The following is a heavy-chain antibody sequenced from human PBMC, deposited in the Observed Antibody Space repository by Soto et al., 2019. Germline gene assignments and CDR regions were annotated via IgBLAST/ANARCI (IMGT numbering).Heavy chain of an antibody. Sequence: QVQLQESGPGLVTPSETLSLTCTVSGGSIRPYCWSWIRQPPGKGLEWIGYIYYTGSTNYNSSLKSRVTMSLDTSKNQFSLKLNSVTAADTALYYCARGSPMSSSFPLDFWGQGTLVAVSS. CDR3: ARGSPMSSSFPLDF. D-gene: IGHD6-6*01. CDR2: IYYTGST. J-gene: IGHJ4*02. CDR1: GGSIRPYC. V-gene: IGHV4-59*01.